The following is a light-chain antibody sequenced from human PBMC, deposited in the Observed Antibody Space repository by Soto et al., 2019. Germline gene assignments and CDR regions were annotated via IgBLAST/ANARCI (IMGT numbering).Light chain of an antibody. CDR1: QSVGSN. CDR3: QQYNDWPPWT. J-gene: IGKJ1*01. CDR2: IAS. Sequence: EIVMTQSPATLSVSPGERATLSCRASQSVGSNLAWYQQKPGQAPRLLIYIASARATGIPARFSGSGSGTDFTLTISSLQSEDFAVYCCQQYNDWPPWTFGQGTKVEI. V-gene: IGKV3-15*01.